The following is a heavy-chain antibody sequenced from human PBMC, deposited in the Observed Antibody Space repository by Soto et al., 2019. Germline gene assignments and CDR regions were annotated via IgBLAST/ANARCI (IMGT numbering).Heavy chain of an antibody. Sequence: GGSLRLSCAASGFTFSSYVLSLVRQAPGNGLEWVSAMSGRRGSTYYADSVKGRFTISRDNSKNTLYLQMNSLSAEDTAVYYYARAIAAAGHYYYYGMDVWGQGTTVTVSS. D-gene: IGHD6-13*01. CDR3: ARAIAAAGHYYYYGMDV. CDR1: GFTFSSYV. CDR2: MSGRRGST. V-gene: IGHV3-23*01. J-gene: IGHJ6*02.